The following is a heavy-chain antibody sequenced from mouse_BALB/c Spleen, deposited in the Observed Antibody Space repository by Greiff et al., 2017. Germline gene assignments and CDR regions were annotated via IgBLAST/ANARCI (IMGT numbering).Heavy chain of an antibody. J-gene: IGHJ4*01. CDR3: ARPNMITGAMDY. Sequence: EVKLVESGGGLVQPGGSLRLSCATSGFTFTDYYMSWVRQPPGKALEWLGFIRNKANGYTTEYSASVKGRFTISRDNSQSILYLQMNTLRAEDSATYYCARPNMITGAMDYWGQGTSVTVSS. CDR2: IRNKANGYTT. V-gene: IGHV7-3*02. D-gene: IGHD2-4*01. CDR1: GFTFTDYY.